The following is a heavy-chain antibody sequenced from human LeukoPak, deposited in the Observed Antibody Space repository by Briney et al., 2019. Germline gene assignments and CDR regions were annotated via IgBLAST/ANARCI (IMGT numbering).Heavy chain of an antibody. CDR2: ISAYNGNT. Sequence: ASVKVSCKASGYTFTSYGISWLRQAPGQGLEWMGWISAYNGNTNYAQKLKGRVTMTTDTSTSTAYMELRSLRSDDTAVYYCARDSLYGSGSYLPDYWGQGTLVTVSS. CDR1: GYTFTSYG. D-gene: IGHD3-10*01. J-gene: IGHJ4*02. CDR3: ARDSLYGSGSYLPDY. V-gene: IGHV1-18*01.